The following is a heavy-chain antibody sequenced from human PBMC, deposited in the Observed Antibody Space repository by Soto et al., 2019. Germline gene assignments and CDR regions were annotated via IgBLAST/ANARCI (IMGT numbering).Heavy chain of an antibody. CDR1: GDSVSRNRAA. CDR3: ERDLSTYSSSRSRNCFDP. V-gene: IGHV6-1*01. D-gene: IGHD6-13*01. Sequence: SQTLSLTCALSGDSVSRNRAAWNWIRQSPTRGLEWLGWTYYSSKRYNDNAVSVKSRITITPDTAKNQFSLQLNSETPEDTAVYFYERDLSTYSSSRSRNCFDPWGQGTQVTVSS. J-gene: IGHJ5*01. CDR2: TYYSSKRYN.